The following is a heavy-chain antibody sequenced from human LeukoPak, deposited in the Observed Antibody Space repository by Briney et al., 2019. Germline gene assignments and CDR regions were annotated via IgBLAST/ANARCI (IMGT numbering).Heavy chain of an antibody. J-gene: IGHJ4*02. CDR1: SYTVTSTG. CDR3: ARVNCRPMLKFFDY. V-gene: IGHV1-18*01. Sequence: ASLKVSCKASSYTVTSTGISCGRQSPRQALEWRGWMIAYNGNTNYAQKLQGRVTMTTGPSTSTAYMELRSLRSDDTAVYYCARVNCRPMLKFFDYWGQGTLVTVSS. CDR2: MIAYNGNT. D-gene: IGHD3-16*01.